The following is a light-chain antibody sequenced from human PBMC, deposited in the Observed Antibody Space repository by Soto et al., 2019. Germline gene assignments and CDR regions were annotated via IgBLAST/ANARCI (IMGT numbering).Light chain of an antibody. Sequence: DIQMTQSPSILSASVGDRVTITCRASQNIGTWLAWYQQKPGRAPKLLIFDVSSLQSGVPSRFSGSGSGTEFTLTISSLQPDDSATYTCQHCAGYSWTVGQGTKVEIK. CDR1: QNIGTW. V-gene: IGKV1-5*01. CDR3: QHCAGYSWT. CDR2: DVS. J-gene: IGKJ1*01.